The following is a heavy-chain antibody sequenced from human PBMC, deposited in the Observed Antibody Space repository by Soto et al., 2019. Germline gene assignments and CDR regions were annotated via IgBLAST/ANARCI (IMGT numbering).Heavy chain of an antibody. V-gene: IGHV3-33*01. D-gene: IGHD2-2*01. J-gene: IGHJ5*02. CDR1: GFTFSSYG. Sequence: PGGSLRLSCAASGFTFSSYGMHWVRQAPGKGLEWVAVIWYDGSNKYYADSVKGRFTISRDNSKNTLYLQMNSLRAEDTAVYYCARDGGYCSSTSCSANNWFDPWGQGTPVTVSS. CDR2: IWYDGSNK. CDR3: ARDGGYCSSTSCSANNWFDP.